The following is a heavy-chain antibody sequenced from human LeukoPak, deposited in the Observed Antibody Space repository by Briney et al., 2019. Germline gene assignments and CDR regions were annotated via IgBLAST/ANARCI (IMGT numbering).Heavy chain of an antibody. D-gene: IGHD3-10*01. V-gene: IGHV3-21*01. CDR2: ISSSSYI. Sequence: GGSLRLSCAASGFTFSSYSMNWVRQAPGKGLEWVSSISSSSYIYYADSVKGRFTISSDNAKNSLYLQMNSLRAEDTAVYYCARVRSGSGSYYTYWGQGTLVTVSS. CDR1: GFTFSSYS. CDR3: ARVRSGSGSYYTY. J-gene: IGHJ4*02.